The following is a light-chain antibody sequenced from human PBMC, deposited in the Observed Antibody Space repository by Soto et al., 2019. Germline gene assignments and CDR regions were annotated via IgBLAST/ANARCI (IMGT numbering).Light chain of an antibody. V-gene: IGKV3-11*01. J-gene: IGKJ1*01. CDR3: QQRSNWPTWT. Sequence: EIVLTQSHATLSLSPGERATFSGRAIKSVSRYLAWFQQKPGQAPMHLIYDASTRSTGIPAMFSGSGSGTDFTLTISSLEPEDFAVSYCQQRSNWPTWTFGQGTKVEIK. CDR2: DAS. CDR1: KSVSRY.